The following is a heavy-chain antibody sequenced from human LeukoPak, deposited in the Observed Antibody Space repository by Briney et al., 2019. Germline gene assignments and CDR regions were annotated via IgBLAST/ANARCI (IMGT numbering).Heavy chain of an antibody. CDR2: IIPIFGTA. CDR1: GGTFSSYA. Sequence: ASVKVSCKASGGTFSSYAISWVRQAPGQGLEWMGRIIPIFGTANYAQKFQGRVTMTTDESTSTAYMELSSLRSEDTAVYYCARLKGSGVFDYWGQGTLVTVSS. V-gene: IGHV1-69*05. CDR3: ARLKGSGVFDY. J-gene: IGHJ4*02. D-gene: IGHD2-15*01.